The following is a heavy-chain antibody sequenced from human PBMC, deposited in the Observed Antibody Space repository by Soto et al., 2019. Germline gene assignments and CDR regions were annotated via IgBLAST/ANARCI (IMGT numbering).Heavy chain of an antibody. D-gene: IGHD3-10*01. CDR1: GYTFTSYY. CDR2: INPGGGSA. J-gene: IGHJ6*02. V-gene: IGHV1-46*01. CDR3: ARRGVIPTYYYYYGMDV. Sequence: ASVNVSCTSSGYTFTSYYMHWVRQSPGQGLEWMGIINPGGGSASYAQKFQGRVTITADESTSTAYMELSSLRSEDTAVYYCARRGVIPTYYYYYGMDVWGQGTTVTVSS.